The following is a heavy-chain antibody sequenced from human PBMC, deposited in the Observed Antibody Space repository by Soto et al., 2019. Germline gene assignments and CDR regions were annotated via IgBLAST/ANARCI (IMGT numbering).Heavy chain of an antibody. CDR3: ARGRASGSYYLLDY. Sequence: SVKVSCKASGNTFTSYDINWVRQATGHGLERMGWINPNSGNIGYAQKFQGRVTMTRDTAIRTAYMEVSRLRSDDTAVYYCARGRASGSYYLLDYWGQGTLVTVSS. CDR1: GNTFTSYD. J-gene: IGHJ4*02. V-gene: IGHV1-8*01. CDR2: INPNSGNI. D-gene: IGHD3-10*01.